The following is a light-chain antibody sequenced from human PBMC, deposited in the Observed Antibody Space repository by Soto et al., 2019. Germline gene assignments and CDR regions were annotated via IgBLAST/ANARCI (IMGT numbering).Light chain of an antibody. J-gene: IGKJ4*01. V-gene: IGKV1-9*01. CDR2: AAP. CDR3: QQLNSYPLT. CDR1: QGIRSY. Sequence: IQLTQSTSSLSASVGDRVTITCRASQGIRSYLAWYQQKPGKARKLLIYAAPTLQSGVPSRFSGSASGTDFTLTISSLQPEDCATYYCQQLNSYPLTFGGGTKVEI.